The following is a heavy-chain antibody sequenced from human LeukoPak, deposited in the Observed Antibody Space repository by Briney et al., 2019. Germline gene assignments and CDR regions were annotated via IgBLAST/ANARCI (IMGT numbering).Heavy chain of an antibody. D-gene: IGHD2-2*01. CDR2: ISGSGGST. CDR3: AKVKLEPPVPAKWLGYFDY. V-gene: IGHV3-23*01. J-gene: IGHJ4*02. Sequence: PGGSLRLSCAASGFTFSSYAMSWVRQAPGKGLERVSAISGSGGSTYYADSVKGRFTISRDNSKNTLYLQMNSLRAEDTAVYYCAKVKLEPPVPAKWLGYFDYWGQGTLVTVSS. CDR1: GFTFSSYA.